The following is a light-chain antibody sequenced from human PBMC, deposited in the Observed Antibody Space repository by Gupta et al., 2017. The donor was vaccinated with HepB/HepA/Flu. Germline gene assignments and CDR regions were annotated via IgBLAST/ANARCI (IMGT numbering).Light chain of an antibody. CDR2: GAS. CDR1: QSISSSS. CDR3: QQDSSRQT. J-gene: IGKJ1*01. Sequence: VLTQSPGTLSESPGERATLSCRASQSISSSSLGWYQQKPGQAPRLLFHGASSRAPATPAMCSSSGSGTVSTITISRLETEDVAVYCCQQDSSRQTFGHGTKVEIK. V-gene: IGKV3-20*01.